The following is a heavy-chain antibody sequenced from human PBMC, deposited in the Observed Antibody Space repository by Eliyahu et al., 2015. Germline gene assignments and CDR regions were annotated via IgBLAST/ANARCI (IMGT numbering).Heavy chain of an antibody. V-gene: IGHV3-23*01. CDR3: AKARDGSGSLGVY. CDR2: ISGSGGST. Sequence: EVQLLESGGGLVQSGGSLRLSCAASGFTFSSYAMSWVRQAPGKGLEWVSAISGSGGSTYYADSVKGRFTMSRDNSKNTVYLQMNSLRAEDTAVYYCAKARDGSGSLGVYWGQGILVTVSS. CDR1: GFTFSSYA. D-gene: IGHD3-10*01. J-gene: IGHJ4*02.